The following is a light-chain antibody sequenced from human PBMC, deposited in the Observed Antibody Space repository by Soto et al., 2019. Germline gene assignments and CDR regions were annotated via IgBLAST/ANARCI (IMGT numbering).Light chain of an antibody. CDR3: SSYAGTYTFV. CDR2: DVF. V-gene: IGLV2-11*01. CDR1: SSDVAAYNY. J-gene: IGLJ1*01. Sequence: QSALTQPRSVSGSPGQSVTISCTGTSSDVAAYNYVSWYQHHPYKGPNLLIFDVFKWPSGVPDRFSGSKSGNTASLTISGLRAEDEADYFCSSYAGTYTFVLGAGTKV.